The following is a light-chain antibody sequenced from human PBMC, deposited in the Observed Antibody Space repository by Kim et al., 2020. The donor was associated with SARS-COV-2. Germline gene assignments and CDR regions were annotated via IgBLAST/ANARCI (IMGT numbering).Light chain of an antibody. Sequence: QSALTQPASVSGSRGQSITISCTGTSNDVGDYKFVSWYQQHPGKAPKLIIYDVNNRPSGVSNRFSGSKSGNTASLIISGLQAEDEADYYCSSYTTSNTWLFGGGTKLTVL. V-gene: IGLV2-14*03. CDR3: SSYTTSNTWL. CDR1: SNDVGDYKF. J-gene: IGLJ2*01. CDR2: DVN.